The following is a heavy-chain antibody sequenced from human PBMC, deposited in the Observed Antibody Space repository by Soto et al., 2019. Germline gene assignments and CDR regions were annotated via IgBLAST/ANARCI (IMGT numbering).Heavy chain of an antibody. D-gene: IGHD4-17*01. V-gene: IGHV1-2*02. Sequence: ASVKVSCKASGYTFTGYYMHWVRQAPGQGLEWMGWVNPNSGGTNYAQKFQGRVTMTRDTSISTAYMELSRLRSDDTAVYYCARGMTTPFNYYYGMDVWGQGTTVTVSS. CDR2: VNPNSGGT. J-gene: IGHJ6*02. CDR1: GYTFTGYY. CDR3: ARGMTTPFNYYYGMDV.